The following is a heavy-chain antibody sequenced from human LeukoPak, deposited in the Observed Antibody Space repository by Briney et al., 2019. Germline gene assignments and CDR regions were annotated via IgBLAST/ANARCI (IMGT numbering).Heavy chain of an antibody. J-gene: IGHJ5*02. CDR3: ARHRTYDSTDP. CDR1: GGSISSGDFY. CDR2: IRYTGST. D-gene: IGHD3-22*01. Sequence: PSETLSLTCSASGGSISSGDFYWGWIRQPPGKGLEWIGNIRYTGSTFYKSSLKSRLTISVDTSKNQFSLKLSSVTAADTAVYYCARHRTYDSTDPWGQGILVTVSS. V-gene: IGHV4-39*01.